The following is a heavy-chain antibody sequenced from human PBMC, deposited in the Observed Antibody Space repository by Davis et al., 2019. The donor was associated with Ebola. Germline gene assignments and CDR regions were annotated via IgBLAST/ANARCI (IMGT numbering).Heavy chain of an antibody. CDR2: ISVSGGTT. Sequence: GGSLRLSCAASGFTFTNYAMSWVRQAPGQGLEWVSTISVSGGTTHYADSVKGRFTISRDNSKKTQYLQMNNLRAEDTAKFYCAKSLYYYDSSGYYIFDYWGQGALVTVSS. J-gene: IGHJ4*02. CDR3: AKSLYYYDSSGYYIFDY. V-gene: IGHV3-23*01. D-gene: IGHD3-22*01. CDR1: GFTFTNYA.